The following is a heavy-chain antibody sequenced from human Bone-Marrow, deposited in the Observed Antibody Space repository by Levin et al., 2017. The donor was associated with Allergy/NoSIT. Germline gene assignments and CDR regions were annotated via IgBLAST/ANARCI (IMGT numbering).Heavy chain of an antibody. CDR3: ARIPEGYYYGMDV. Sequence: GESLKISCAASGFTFSSYWMSWVRQAPGKGLEWVANIKQDGSEKYYVDSVKGRFTISRDNAKNSLYLQMNSLRAEDTAVYYCARIPEGYYYGMDVWGQGTTVTVSS. CDR2: IKQDGSEK. J-gene: IGHJ6*02. CDR1: GFTFSSYW. D-gene: IGHD2-21*01. V-gene: IGHV3-7*01.